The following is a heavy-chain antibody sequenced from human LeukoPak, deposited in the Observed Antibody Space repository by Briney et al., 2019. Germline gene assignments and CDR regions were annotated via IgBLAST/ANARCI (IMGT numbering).Heavy chain of an antibody. J-gene: IGHJ6*03. CDR3: ARDPSNQGYYYYYYIDV. CDR1: GFTFSNNW. CDR2: IKQDGSEK. D-gene: IGHD1-14*01. Sequence: GGSLRLSCAASGFTFSNNWMSWVRQAPGKGLEWVANIKQDGSEKYYVDSVKGRFTISRDNAKNTLSLQMNSLRAEDTAVYYCARDPSNQGYYYYYYIDVWGKGTTVTVSS. V-gene: IGHV3-7*01.